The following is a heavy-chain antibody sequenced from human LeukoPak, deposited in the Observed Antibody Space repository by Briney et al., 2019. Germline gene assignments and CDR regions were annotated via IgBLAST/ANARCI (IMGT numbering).Heavy chain of an antibody. CDR3: ARVGTYYRSLDS. J-gene: IGHJ4*02. Sequence: SETLSLTCTVSGCSINDASWNWIRKPPGQGLEWIGYIYHSGGTNYNPSLKNRVTISLDTSKNQFSLKLSSVTAAVTAVYYCARVGTYYRSLDSWGQGTLVTVSS. CDR2: IYHSGGT. D-gene: IGHD3-10*01. CDR1: GCSINDAS. V-gene: IGHV4-59*01.